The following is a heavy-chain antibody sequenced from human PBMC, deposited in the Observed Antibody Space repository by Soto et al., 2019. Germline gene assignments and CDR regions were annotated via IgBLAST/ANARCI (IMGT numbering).Heavy chain of an antibody. CDR1: GYTFSSYH. J-gene: IGHJ4*02. CDR3: ARDGPPTDY. Sequence: QVQLVQSGAEVKKPGASVKVSCKASGYTFSSYHISWVRQAPGQGLEWMGWISAYNGNTNYAQKLQGRVTMTTDTSTSTAYMDLRSLGSYVQAAYYCARDGPPTDYWGQGTLVTVSS. V-gene: IGHV1-18*01. CDR2: ISAYNGNT.